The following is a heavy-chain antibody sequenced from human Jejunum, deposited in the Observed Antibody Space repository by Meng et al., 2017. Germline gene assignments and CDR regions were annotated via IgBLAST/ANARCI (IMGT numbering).Heavy chain of an antibody. J-gene: IGHJ4*02. CDR3: ARDPGIRYYYFDH. Sequence: QVQLVESGGGVVQPGRSLRLSCAASGYTFSTYGRHWVRQAPGKGLDWVAVIWYDGSKTYYADSVKGRFTISRDDSKNTLYLQMNSLRAEDTAVYYCARDPGIRYYYFDHWGQGALVTVSS. D-gene: IGHD3-3*02. CDR1: GYTFSTYG. V-gene: IGHV3-33*01. CDR2: IWYDGSKT.